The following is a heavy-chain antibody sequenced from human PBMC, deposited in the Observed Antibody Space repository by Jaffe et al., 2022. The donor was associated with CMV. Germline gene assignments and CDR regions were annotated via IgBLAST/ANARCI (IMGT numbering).Heavy chain of an antibody. CDR2: IKQDGSEK. CDR3: AREANVYYYYYMDV. Sequence: EVQLVESGGGLVQPGGSLRLSCAASGFTFSSYWMSWVRQAPGKGLEWVANIKQDGSEKYYVDSVKGRFTISRDNAKNSLYLQMNSLRAEDTAVYYCAREANVYYYYYMDVWGKGTTVTVSS. D-gene: IGHD1-1*01. V-gene: IGHV3-7*03. CDR1: GFTFSSYW. J-gene: IGHJ6*03.